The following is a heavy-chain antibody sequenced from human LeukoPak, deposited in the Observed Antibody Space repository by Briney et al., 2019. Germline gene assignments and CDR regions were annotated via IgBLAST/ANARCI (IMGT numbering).Heavy chain of an antibody. CDR2: VNPHSGGT. Sequence: GASVKVSCKASGYTFTDYYMHQVRQAPGQGLEWMGWVNPHSGGTNFAQKFQGRVTMTRDTSISTAYMELNRLTSDDTAVYYCARCSTSEVHVNWYFDLWGRGTLVTVSS. CDR3: ARCSTSEVHVNWYFDL. D-gene: IGHD2-2*01. V-gene: IGHV1-2*02. CDR1: GYTFTDYY. J-gene: IGHJ2*01.